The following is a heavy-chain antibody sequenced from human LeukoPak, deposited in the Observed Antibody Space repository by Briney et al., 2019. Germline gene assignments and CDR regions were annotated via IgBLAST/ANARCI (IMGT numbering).Heavy chain of an antibody. V-gene: IGHV4-38-2*02. Sequence: NSSETLSLTCAVSHYSISRGCYWGWIRQPPGRGLERIWSMYHSGSTFYNPSLKSRATLTVETSKHQFSLKISSVSAVELAVFFCARDRHGSRGSCFNYWGQGTLVTIHS. CDR1: HYSISRGCY. J-gene: IGHJ4*02. CDR2: MYHSGST. CDR3: ARDRHGSRGSCFNY. D-gene: IGHD2-15*01.